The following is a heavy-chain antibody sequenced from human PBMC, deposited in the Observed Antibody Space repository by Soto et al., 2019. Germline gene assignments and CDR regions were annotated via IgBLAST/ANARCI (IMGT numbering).Heavy chain of an antibody. CDR3: ARHAYCSGGSCYTGWFDP. Sequence: PSETLSVTCTVSGGSISSGSYYWGWIRQPPGKGLEWIGSIYYSGSTYYNPSLKSRVTISVDTSKNQFSLKLSSVTAADTAVYYCARHAYCSGGSCYTGWFDPWGQGTLVTVS. CDR2: IYYSGST. D-gene: IGHD2-15*01. V-gene: IGHV4-39*01. CDR1: GGSISSGSYY. J-gene: IGHJ5*02.